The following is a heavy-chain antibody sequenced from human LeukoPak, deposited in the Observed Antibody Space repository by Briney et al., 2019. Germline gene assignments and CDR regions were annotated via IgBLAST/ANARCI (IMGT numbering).Heavy chain of an antibody. CDR1: GFTFSTYA. J-gene: IGHJ4*02. CDR3: ARARGASLYGDLGY. CDR2: FSSSDGST. D-gene: IGHD4-17*01. V-gene: IGHV3-23*01. Sequence: SGGSLRLSCAASGFTFSTYAMTWVRQPPGKGLEWVSTFSSSDGSTYYADSVKGRFTITRDSSKEMAYLQMNSLRAEDTAVYYCARARGASLYGDLGYWGQGTLVIVSS.